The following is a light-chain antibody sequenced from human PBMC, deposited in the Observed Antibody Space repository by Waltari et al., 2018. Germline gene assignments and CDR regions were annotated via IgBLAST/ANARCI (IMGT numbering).Light chain of an antibody. CDR2: KAS. Sequence: DIQMTQSPSTLSASVGDRVTITCRASQSISSWLAWYQQKPGKAPKLLIYKASSLESGVPSRFIGSGSGTEFTLTISSLQPDDFAIYYCQQYNSYPPTFGGGTKVEIK. V-gene: IGKV1-5*03. CDR1: QSISSW. J-gene: IGKJ4*01. CDR3: QQYNSYPPT.